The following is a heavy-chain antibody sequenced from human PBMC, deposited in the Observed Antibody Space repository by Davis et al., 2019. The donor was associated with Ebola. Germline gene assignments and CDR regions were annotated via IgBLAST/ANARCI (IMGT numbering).Heavy chain of an antibody. Sequence: SETLSLTCTVSGGSISSYYWSWIRQPPGKGLEWIGYIYYSGSTNYNPSLKSRVTISVDTSKNQFSLRLNSVTAADTAVYYCARYWSGYSYGFGLPPGTLLQEHLWG. CDR1: GGSISSYY. V-gene: IGHV4-59*01. J-gene: IGHJ6*01. CDR3: ARYWSGYSYGFGLPPGTLLQEHL. D-gene: IGHD5-18*01. CDR2: IYYSGST.